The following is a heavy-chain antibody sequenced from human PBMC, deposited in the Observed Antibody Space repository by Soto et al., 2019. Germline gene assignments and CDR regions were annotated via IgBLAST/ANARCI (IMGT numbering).Heavy chain of an antibody. J-gene: IGHJ6*02. D-gene: IGHD1-26*01. Sequence: EVQLVESGEGLVQPGGPLRLSCAASGSTFSSIAMNGSRRAPGKDLKYVPAIISNGGSTYYADSVKGRFTISRDNSKNTLYLQMRSLRAEDMAVYYCAREIRSGSYYYYCGMDVWGQGTTVTVSS. CDR2: IISNGGST. CDR1: GSTFSSIA. V-gene: IGHV3-64*02. CDR3: AREIRSGSYYYYCGMDV.